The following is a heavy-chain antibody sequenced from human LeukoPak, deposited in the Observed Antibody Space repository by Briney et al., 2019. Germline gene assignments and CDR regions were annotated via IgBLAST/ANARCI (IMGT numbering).Heavy chain of an antibody. CDR3: ARGSFDGIPTPPRYYYYMDV. D-gene: IGHD3-9*01. J-gene: IGHJ6*03. Sequence: GGSLRLSCAASGFTFSSYGMSWVRQAPGKGLEWVSAISGSGGSTYYADSVKGRFTISRDNSKNTLYLQMNSLRAEDTAVYYCARGSFDGIPTPPRYYYYMDVWGKGTTVTISS. CDR1: GFTFSSYG. CDR2: ISGSGGST. V-gene: IGHV3-23*01.